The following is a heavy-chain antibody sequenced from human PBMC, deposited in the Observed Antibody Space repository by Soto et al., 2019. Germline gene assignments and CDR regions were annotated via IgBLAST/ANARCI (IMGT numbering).Heavy chain of an antibody. J-gene: IGHJ4*01. CDR3: AGREIQGTIDY. V-gene: IGHV4-30-2*01. D-gene: IGHD2-8*01. Sequence: PSETLSLTCAVSGGSISSGGYPWSWIRQPPGKGLEWIGYIYYSGTTYYNPSLKSRVTMSVDTSKNQFSLKLTSVTAVDTAVYYCAGREIQGTIDYWGQGTLVTGSS. CDR2: IYYSGTT. CDR1: GGSISSGGYP.